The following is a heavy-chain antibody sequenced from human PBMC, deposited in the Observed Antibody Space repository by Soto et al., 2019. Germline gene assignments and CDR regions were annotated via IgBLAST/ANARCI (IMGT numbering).Heavy chain of an antibody. Sequence: GASVKVSCKVSGYTLSELSIHWVRQAPGEGLEWMGGFDPEDGETIYAQKFQGRVTMTEDTSTDTAYMELSSLRSEDTAVYYCATDYGNYVIGMDVWGQGTTVTVSS. CDR3: ATDYGNYVIGMDV. CDR1: GYTLSELS. J-gene: IGHJ6*02. D-gene: IGHD4-17*01. V-gene: IGHV1-24*01. CDR2: FDPEDGET.